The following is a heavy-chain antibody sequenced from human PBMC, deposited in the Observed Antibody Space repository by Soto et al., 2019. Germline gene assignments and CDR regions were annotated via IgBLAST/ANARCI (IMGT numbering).Heavy chain of an antibody. CDR3: ARDNAVAATPPLDYFDY. D-gene: IGHD2-15*01. J-gene: IGHJ4*02. Sequence: QVQLVQSGAEVKKPGASVKVSCKASGYTFTSYGISWVRQAPGQGLEWMGWISAYNGNTNYAQKLQGRVTMTRDTSTSTAYMELRSLRSDDTAVYYCARDNAVAATPPLDYFDYWGQGTLVTVSS. CDR1: GYTFTSYG. V-gene: IGHV1-18*01. CDR2: ISAYNGNT.